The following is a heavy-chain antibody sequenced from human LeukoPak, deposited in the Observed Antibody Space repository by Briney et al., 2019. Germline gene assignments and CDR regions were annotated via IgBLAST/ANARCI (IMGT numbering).Heavy chain of an antibody. Sequence: SETLSLTCAVSGGSISSGGYSWSWLRQPPGKGLEWIGYIYHSGSTYYNPSLKSRVTISVDRSKNQFSLKLSSVTAADTAVYYCARVEGASSSWYIDYWGQGTLVTVSS. D-gene: IGHD6-13*01. V-gene: IGHV4-30-2*01. CDR2: IYHSGST. CDR3: ARVEGASSSWYIDY. CDR1: GGSISSGGYS. J-gene: IGHJ4*02.